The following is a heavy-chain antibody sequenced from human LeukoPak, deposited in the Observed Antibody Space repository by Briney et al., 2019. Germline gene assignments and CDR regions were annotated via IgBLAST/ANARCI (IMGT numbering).Heavy chain of an antibody. V-gene: IGHV1-24*01. CDR3: ATASYCGGDCYYFDY. CDR1: GYTLTELS. J-gene: IGHJ4*02. D-gene: IGHD2-21*02. CDR2: FDPEDGET. Sequence: ASVKVSCKVSGYTLTELSMHWVRQAPGKGLVWMGGFDPEDGETIYAQKFQGRVTMTEDTSTDTAYMELSSLRSEDTAVYYCATASYCGGDCYYFDYWGQGTLVTVSS.